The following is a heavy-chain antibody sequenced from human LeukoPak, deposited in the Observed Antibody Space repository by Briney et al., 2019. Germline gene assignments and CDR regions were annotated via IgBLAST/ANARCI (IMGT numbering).Heavy chain of an antibody. D-gene: IGHD3-16*01. CDR2: ISISGSTT. Sequence: PGGSLRLSCAASGFTFSSHEINWVRQAPGKGLEWVSYISISGSTTHYADSVKGRFTISRDDAKNSLYLQMNRLGVKDTAVYYCAREWGSRIDYWGQGTLVTVSS. V-gene: IGHV3-48*03. CDR3: AREWGSRIDY. CDR1: GFTFSSHE. J-gene: IGHJ4*02.